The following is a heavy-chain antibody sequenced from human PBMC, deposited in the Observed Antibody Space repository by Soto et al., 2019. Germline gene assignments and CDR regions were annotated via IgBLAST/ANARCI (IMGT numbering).Heavy chain of an antibody. CDR1: GYSFTSYW. D-gene: IGHD2-21*02. J-gene: IGHJ4*02. CDR2: IYPGDSDT. CDR3: ARSIAYCGGDCYSGPLDY. V-gene: IGHV5-51*01. Sequence: GESLKISCKGSGYSFTSYWIGWVRQMPGKGLEWMGIIYPGDSDTRYSPSFQGQVTISADKSISTAYLQWSSLKASDTAMYYCARSIAYCGGDCYSGPLDYWGQGTLVTVSS.